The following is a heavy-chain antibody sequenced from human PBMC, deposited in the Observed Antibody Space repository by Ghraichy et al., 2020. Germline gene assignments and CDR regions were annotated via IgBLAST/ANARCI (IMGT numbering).Heavy chain of an antibody. CDR2: ISYDGSNK. V-gene: IGHV3-30-3*01. CDR1: GFTFSSYA. J-gene: IGHJ6*02. D-gene: IGHD3-3*01. Sequence: GESLNISCAASGFTFSSYAMHWVRQAPGKGLEWVAVISYDGSNKYYADSVKGRFTISRDNSKNTLYLQMNSLRAEDTAVYYCAREWLLYLNYYYYGMDVWGQGTTVTVSS. CDR3: AREWLLYLNYYYYGMDV.